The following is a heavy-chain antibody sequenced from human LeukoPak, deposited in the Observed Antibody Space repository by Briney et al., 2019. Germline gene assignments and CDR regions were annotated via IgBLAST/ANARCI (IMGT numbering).Heavy chain of an antibody. CDR2: IQYDGSDK. J-gene: IGHJ4*02. CDR3: RDPFDY. V-gene: IGHV3-30*02. CDR1: GFTFSSYG. Sequence: GGSLRLSCAASGFTFSSYGMHWVRQAPGKGLEWVAFIQYDGSDKYYADSVKGRFTISRDNSKNTLYMQMNSLRAEDTAVYYCRDPFDYWGQGTLVTVSS.